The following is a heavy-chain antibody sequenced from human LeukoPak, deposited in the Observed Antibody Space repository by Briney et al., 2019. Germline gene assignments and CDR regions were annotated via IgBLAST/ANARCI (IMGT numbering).Heavy chain of an antibody. CDR2: ILYDGSKK. Sequence: GGSLRLSCADSGFTFSRYGMRWVRQAPGKGVEWVADILYDGSKKYYADSVKGRFTISRDNSKNTLYLQMNSLTAEDTAVYYCARYLAWFDPWGQGTLVTVSS. CDR1: GFTFSRYG. V-gene: IGHV3-30*03. J-gene: IGHJ5*02. D-gene: IGHD5-12*01. CDR3: ARYLAWFDP.